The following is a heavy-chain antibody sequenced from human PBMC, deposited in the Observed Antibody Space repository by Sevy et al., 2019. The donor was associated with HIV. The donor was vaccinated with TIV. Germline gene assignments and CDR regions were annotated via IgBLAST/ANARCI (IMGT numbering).Heavy chain of an antibody. J-gene: IGHJ6*02. CDR1: GYTFTSYD. Sequence: ASVKVSCKASGYTFTSYDINWVRQATGQGLEWMGWINPNSGNTGYAQKFQGRVTMTRNTSISTAYMVLSSLGSEDTAVYYCARGGVEMATNDGMDVWGQRTTVAVSS. CDR2: INPNSGNT. V-gene: IGHV1-8*01. CDR3: ARGGVEMATNDGMDV. D-gene: IGHD5-12*01.